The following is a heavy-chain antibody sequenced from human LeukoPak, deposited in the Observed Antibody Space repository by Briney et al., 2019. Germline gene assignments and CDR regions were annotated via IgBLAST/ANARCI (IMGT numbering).Heavy chain of an antibody. CDR2: IYYSGST. CDR3: ARLYSGSYYFADYFDY. D-gene: IGHD1-26*01. V-gene: IGHV4-39*01. Sequence: PSETLSLTCTVSGGSISSSSYYWGWIRQPPGKGLEWIGSIYYSGSTYYNPSLKSRVTISVDTSKNQFSLKLSSVTAADTAVYYCARLYSGSYYFADYFDYWCQGTLVTVSS. CDR1: GGSISSSSYY. J-gene: IGHJ4*02.